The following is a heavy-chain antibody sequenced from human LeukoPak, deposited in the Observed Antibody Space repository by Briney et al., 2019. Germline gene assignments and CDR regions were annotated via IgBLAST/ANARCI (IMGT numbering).Heavy chain of an antibody. V-gene: IGHV3-30-3*01. J-gene: IGHJ4*02. CDR1: GFTFSSYA. CDR3: ASAWELLRYFDY. D-gene: IGHD1-26*01. Sequence: GGSLRLSCAASGFTFSSYAMHWVRQAPGKGLEWVAVISYDGSNKHYADSVRGRFTISRDNSKNTLYLEMNSLRAGDTAVYFCASAWELLRYFDYWGQGTLVTVSS. CDR2: ISYDGSNK.